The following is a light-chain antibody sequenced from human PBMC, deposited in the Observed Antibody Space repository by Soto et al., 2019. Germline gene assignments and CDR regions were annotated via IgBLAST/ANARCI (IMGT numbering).Light chain of an antibody. J-gene: IGKJ1*01. Sequence: DIAWTPSPVPLSLSPAELATLSCRASQSVSNYLAWYQQKPGLAPRLLIYGALSRATGIPDRFSGSGSGTDFTLTISRLEPEDFAMYYCQQYGSSPWTFGQGTKVDIK. V-gene: IGKV3D-20*01. CDR3: QQYGSSPWT. CDR1: QSVSNY. CDR2: GAL.